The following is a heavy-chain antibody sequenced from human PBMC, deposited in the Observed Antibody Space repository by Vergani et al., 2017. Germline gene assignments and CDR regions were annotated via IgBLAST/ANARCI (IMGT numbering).Heavy chain of an antibody. CDR3: ARTIVPATDFDY. D-gene: IGHD2-2*01. CDR2: NNPSGGST. Sequence: QVQLVQSGAEVKKPGASVKVSCKASGYTFTSYYMHWVRQAPGQGLEWMGINNPSGGSTSYAQKFQGRVTMTRDTSTSTVYMELSSLRSEDTAVYYCARTIVPATDFDYWGQGTLVTVSS. J-gene: IGHJ4*02. CDR1: GYTFTSYY. V-gene: IGHV1-46*01.